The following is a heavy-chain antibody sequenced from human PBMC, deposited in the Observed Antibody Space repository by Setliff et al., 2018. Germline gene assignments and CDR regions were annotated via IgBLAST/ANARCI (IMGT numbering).Heavy chain of an antibody. CDR3: ATQPLQWELLGFDY. V-gene: IGHV1-24*01. CDR1: GYTLTELS. D-gene: IGHD1-26*01. J-gene: IGHJ4*02. CDR2: FDPEDGET. Sequence: EASVKVSCKVSGYTLTELSMHWVRQAPGKGLEWMGGFDPEDGETIYAQKFQGRVTMTEDTSTDTAYMELSSLRSEDTAVYYCATQPLQWELLGFDYWGQGTLVTVSS.